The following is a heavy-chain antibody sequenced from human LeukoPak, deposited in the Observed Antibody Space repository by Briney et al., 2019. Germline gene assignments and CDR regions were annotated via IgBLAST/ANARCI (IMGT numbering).Heavy chain of an antibody. Sequence: GGSLRLSCAASGFTFSNYWMSWVRQAPGKGPEWMGNIKEDGSETYYVDSVKGRFTISRDNSKNTLYLQMNSLRAEDTAVYYCAKDQQWELLRSPCDYWGQGTLVTVSS. CDR2: IKEDGSET. CDR1: GFTFSNYW. CDR3: AKDQQWELLRSPCDY. V-gene: IGHV3-7*03. D-gene: IGHD1-26*01. J-gene: IGHJ4*02.